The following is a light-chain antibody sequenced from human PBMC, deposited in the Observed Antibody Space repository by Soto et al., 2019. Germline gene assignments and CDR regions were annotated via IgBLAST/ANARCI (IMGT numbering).Light chain of an antibody. V-gene: IGLV1-40*01. CDR2: GNS. J-gene: IGLJ3*02. Sequence: QSVLTQPPSVSGAPGQRVTISCTGSSSNIGATYVHWYQQLPGTAPKLLIYGNSNRPSGVPDRFSGSKSGTSASLASTGLQAEDEADYYCQSYDSSLSGSVFGGGTKLTVL. CDR1: SSNIGATY. CDR3: QSYDSSLSGSV.